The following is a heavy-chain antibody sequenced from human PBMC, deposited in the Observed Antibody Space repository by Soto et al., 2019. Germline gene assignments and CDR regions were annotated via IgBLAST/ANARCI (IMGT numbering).Heavy chain of an antibody. CDR3: ARDGIAVAGTGAFDI. V-gene: IGHV3-21*01. Sequence: GGSLRLSCAASGFTFSSYSMNWVRQAPGKGLEWVSSISSSSSYIYYADSVKGRFTISRDNAKNSLYLQMNSLRAEDTAVHYCARDGIAVAGTGAFDIWGQGTMVTVSS. CDR2: ISSSSSYI. D-gene: IGHD6-19*01. J-gene: IGHJ3*02. CDR1: GFTFSSYS.